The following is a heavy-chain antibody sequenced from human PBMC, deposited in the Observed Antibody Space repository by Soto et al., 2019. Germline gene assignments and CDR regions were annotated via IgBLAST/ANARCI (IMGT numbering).Heavy chain of an antibody. V-gene: IGHV1-69*12. CDR3: ARGGRGSSWYGDYYYGMDV. D-gene: IGHD6-13*01. CDR2: IIPIFGTA. J-gene: IGHJ6*02. Sequence: QVQLVQSGAEVKKPGSSVKVSCKASGGTFSSYAISWVRQAPGQGLEWMGGIIPIFGTANYAQKFQGRVTITADESTSTAYMELSSLRSEDTAVDYCARGGRGSSWYGDYYYGMDVWGQGTTVTVSS. CDR1: GGTFSSYA.